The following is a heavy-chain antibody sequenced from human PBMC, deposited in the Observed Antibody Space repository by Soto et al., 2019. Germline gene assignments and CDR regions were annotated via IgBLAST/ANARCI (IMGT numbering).Heavy chain of an antibody. V-gene: IGHV1-69*01. D-gene: IGHD3-3*01. CDR1: GGTFSNYA. CDR2: IVPAFGTP. CDR3: ARGATIFGVAAYSYYEMEV. Sequence: QVQLVQSGAEVKKPGSSVKVSCRASGGTFSNYAISWVRQAPGQGLEWMGGIVPAFGTPNYAQNLQGRITITADDSTTTVYMVLSSLRSEDTAVYYCARGATIFGVAAYSYYEMEVWGQGTTVTVSS. J-gene: IGHJ6*02.